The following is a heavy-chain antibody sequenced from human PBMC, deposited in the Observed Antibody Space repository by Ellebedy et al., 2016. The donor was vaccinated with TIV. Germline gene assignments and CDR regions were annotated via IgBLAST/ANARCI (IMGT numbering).Heavy chain of an antibody. CDR3: ASDGSYGDYRSPTHAFVM. CDR2: IRQDGNDK. D-gene: IGHD4-17*01. V-gene: IGHV3-7*01. CDR1: GFTFSSYW. J-gene: IGHJ3*02. Sequence: GGSLRLSCAVSGFTFSSYWMTWVRQAPGKGLEWVANIRQDGNDKYYLDSVKGRFTISRDNAKNSLYLQMNSLGADDTAMYYCASDGSYGDYRSPTHAFVMWGQGTMVSVSS.